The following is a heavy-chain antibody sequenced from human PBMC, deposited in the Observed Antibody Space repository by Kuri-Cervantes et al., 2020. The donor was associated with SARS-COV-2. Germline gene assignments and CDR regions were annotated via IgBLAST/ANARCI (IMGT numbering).Heavy chain of an antibody. CDR3: ARACSSTSCYFSEFDY. CDR1: GYTFTGYY. Sequence: ASVKVSCKASGYTFTGYYMHWVRQAPGQGLEWMGWINPNSGGTNYAQKFQGRVTMTRDTSISTAYMELSRLRSDDTAVYYCARACSSTSCYFSEFDYWGQGTLVTV. J-gene: IGHJ4*02. CDR2: INPNSGGT. D-gene: IGHD2-2*01. V-gene: IGHV1-2*02.